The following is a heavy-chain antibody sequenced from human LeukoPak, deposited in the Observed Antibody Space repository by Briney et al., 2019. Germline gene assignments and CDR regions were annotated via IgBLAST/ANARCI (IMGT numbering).Heavy chain of an antibody. Sequence: SETLSHTCTVSGGSISSSSYYWGWIRQPPGKGLEWIGSIYYCGSTYYNPSLKSRVTISVDTSKNQFSRKLSSVTAADTAVYYCARQPMGFDYWGQGTLVTVSS. CDR3: ARQPMGFDY. CDR1: GGSISSSSYY. J-gene: IGHJ4*02. D-gene: IGHD2-8*01. V-gene: IGHV4-39*01. CDR2: IYYCGST.